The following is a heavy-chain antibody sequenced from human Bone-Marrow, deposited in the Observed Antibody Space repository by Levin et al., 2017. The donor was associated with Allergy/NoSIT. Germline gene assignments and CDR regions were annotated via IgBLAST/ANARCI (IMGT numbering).Heavy chain of an antibody. CDR3: ARHGLHGKVPHYFDY. V-gene: IGHV5-51*01. J-gene: IGHJ4*02. Sequence: HGESLKISCKASGYSFTSYWIGWVRQRPGKGLEWMGIINAGDSATKYSPSFEGQVIVSVDKSISTAFLQWTSLKASDTAIYYCARHGLHGKVPHYFDYWGQGALVTVSS. CDR1: GYSFTSYW. D-gene: IGHD4-17*01. CDR2: INAGDSAT.